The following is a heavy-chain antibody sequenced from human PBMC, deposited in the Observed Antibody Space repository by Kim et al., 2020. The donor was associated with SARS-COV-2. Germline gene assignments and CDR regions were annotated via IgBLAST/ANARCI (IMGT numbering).Heavy chain of an antibody. Sequence: GGSLRLSCAASGFIVSSNYMSWVRQAPGKGLEWVTVIYSGGNTYYADSVKGRFTISRDRSKNTLYLQMNSLRAEDTAVYYCARDRLWSGEFDAFDSWGHGTMVTVSS. V-gene: IGHV3-66*01. CDR3: ARDRLWSGEFDAFDS. CDR2: IYSGGNT. D-gene: IGHD3-10*01. CDR1: GFIVSSNY. J-gene: IGHJ3*02.